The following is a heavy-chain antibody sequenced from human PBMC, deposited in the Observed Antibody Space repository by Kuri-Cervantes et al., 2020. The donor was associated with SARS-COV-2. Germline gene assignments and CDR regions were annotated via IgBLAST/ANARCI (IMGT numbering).Heavy chain of an antibody. D-gene: IGHD6-13*01. CDR2: ISYDGSNK. J-gene: IGHJ1*01. CDR3: ARDGGVATPDTASDLQH. Sequence: GESLKISCAASGFTFSSYAMHWVRQAPGKGLEWVAVISYDGSNKYYADSVKGRFTISRDNSKNTLYLQMNSLRAEDTAVYYCARDGGVATPDTASDLQHWGQGTLVTVSS. CDR1: GFTFSSYA. V-gene: IGHV3-30-3*01.